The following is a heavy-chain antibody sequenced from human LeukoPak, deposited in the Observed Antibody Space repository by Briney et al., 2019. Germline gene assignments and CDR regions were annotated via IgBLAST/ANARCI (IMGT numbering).Heavy chain of an antibody. CDR2: IYYSGST. D-gene: IGHD3-10*01. Sequence: SETLSLTCTVSGGSISSSSYYWGWIRQPPGKGLEWIGSIYYSGSTHYNPSLKSRVTISVDTSKNQFSLRLSSVTAADTAVYYCARQGPPELWFGDPDYWGQGTLVTVSS. V-gene: IGHV4-39*01. J-gene: IGHJ4*02. CDR3: ARQGPPELWFGDPDY. CDR1: GGSISSSSYY.